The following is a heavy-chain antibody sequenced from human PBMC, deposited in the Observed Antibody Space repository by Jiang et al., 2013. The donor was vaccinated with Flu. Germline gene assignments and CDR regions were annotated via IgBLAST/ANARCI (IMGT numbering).Heavy chain of an antibody. D-gene: IGHD5-24*01. CDR3: ARGLVEMAIRDYYYGMDV. J-gene: IGHJ6*02. Sequence: LKSRVTISVDTSKNQFSLKLSSVTAADTAVYYCARGLVEMAIRDYYYGMDVWGQGTTVTVSS. V-gene: IGHV4-34*01.